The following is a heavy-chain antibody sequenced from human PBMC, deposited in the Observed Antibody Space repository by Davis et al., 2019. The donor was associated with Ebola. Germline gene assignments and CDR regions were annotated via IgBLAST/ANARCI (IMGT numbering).Heavy chain of an antibody. D-gene: IGHD1-26*01. CDR3: ARDHSLSSGSYYYYYGMDV. CDR2: IYHSGST. J-gene: IGHJ6*04. V-gene: IGHV4-30-2*01. Sequence: WVRQPPGKGLEWIGYIYHSGSTYYNPSLQSRVTISVARSKNQFSLKLSSVTAADTAVYYCARDHSLSSGSYYYYYGMDVWGKGTTVTVSS.